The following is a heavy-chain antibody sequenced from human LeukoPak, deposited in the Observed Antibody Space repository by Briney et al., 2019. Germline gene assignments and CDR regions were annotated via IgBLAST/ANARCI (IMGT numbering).Heavy chain of an antibody. J-gene: IGHJ5*02. V-gene: IGHV4-38-2*02. CDR1: GYSISSGYY. D-gene: IGHD3-22*01. Sequence: SETLSLTCTVSGYSISSGYYWGWIRPPPGKGLEWIGIIYHSGSTYYNPSLKSRVTISVDTSKNQFSLKLSSVTAADTALYYCARGGTMIIVALYLDPWGQGTLVTVSS. CDR3: ARGGTMIIVALYLDP. CDR2: IYHSGST.